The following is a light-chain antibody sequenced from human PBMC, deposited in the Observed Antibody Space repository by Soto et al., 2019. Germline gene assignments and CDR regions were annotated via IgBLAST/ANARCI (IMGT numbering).Light chain of an antibody. V-gene: IGKV1-12*01. J-gene: IGKJ1*01. CDR2: AAY. CDR3: QQGSSFPWT. CDR1: QDIDSW. Sequence: DIQMTQSPSSVSASVGDRVTITCRASQDIDSWLACYQQKPGKAPKLLIYAAYTLQSGVPSRFSGSGSGTDFTFTISSXQPEDFAAYYCQQGSSFPWTFGQGTKVDTK.